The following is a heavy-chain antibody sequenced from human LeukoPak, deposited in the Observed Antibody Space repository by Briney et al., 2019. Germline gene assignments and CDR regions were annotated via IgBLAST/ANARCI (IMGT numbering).Heavy chain of an antibody. CDR3: AKGAMIVVVITHFDY. CDR1: GFTFSSYA. D-gene: IGHD3-22*01. J-gene: IGHJ4*02. CDR2: ISGSGGST. Sequence: GGSLRLSCAASGFTFSSYAMSWVCQAPGKGLEWVSAISGSGGSTYYADSVKGRFTISRDNSKNTLYLQMNSLRAEDTAVYYCAKGAMIVVVITHFDYWGQGTLVTVSS. V-gene: IGHV3-23*01.